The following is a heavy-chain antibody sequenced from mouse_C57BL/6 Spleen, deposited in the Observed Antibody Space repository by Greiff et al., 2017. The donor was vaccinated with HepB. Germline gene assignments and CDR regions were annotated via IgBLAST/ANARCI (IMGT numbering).Heavy chain of an antibody. Sequence: SCKASGYTFTSYWMHWVKQRPGRGLEWIGRIDPNSGGTKYNEKFKSKATLTVDKPSITAYMQLSSLTSEDSAVYYCARSYYGSSYSNYFDYWGQGTTLTVSS. D-gene: IGHD1-1*01. J-gene: IGHJ2*01. CDR3: ARSYYGSSYSNYFDY. CDR1: GYTFTSYW. V-gene: IGHV1-72*01. CDR2: IDPNSGGT.